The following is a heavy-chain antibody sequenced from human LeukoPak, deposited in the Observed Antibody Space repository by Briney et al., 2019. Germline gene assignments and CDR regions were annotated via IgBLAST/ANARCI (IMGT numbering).Heavy chain of an antibody. CDR3: ARERPGLAVAAHFDY. Sequence: GESLKISCKGSGYSFTSYWISWVRQMPGKGLEWMGRIDPSDSYTNCSPSFQGHVTISADKSISTAYLQWSSLKASDTAMYYCARERPGLAVAAHFDYWGQGTLVTVSS. J-gene: IGHJ4*02. D-gene: IGHD6-19*01. V-gene: IGHV5-10-1*01. CDR2: IDPSDSYT. CDR1: GYSFTSYW.